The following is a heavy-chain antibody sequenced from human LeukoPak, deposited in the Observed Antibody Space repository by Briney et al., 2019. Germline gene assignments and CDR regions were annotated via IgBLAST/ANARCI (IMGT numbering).Heavy chain of an antibody. J-gene: IGHJ5*02. CDR1: GGSISSSSYY. CDR3: ARGRYSSGYYGPGGFDP. D-gene: IGHD3-22*01. CDR2: IYYSGST. Sequence: SETLSLTCTVSGGSISSSSYYWGWIRQPPGKGLEWIGSIYYSGSTYYNPSLKSRVTISVDTSKNQFSLKLSSVTAADTAVYYCARGRYSSGYYGPGGFDPWGQGTLVTVSS. V-gene: IGHV4-39*07.